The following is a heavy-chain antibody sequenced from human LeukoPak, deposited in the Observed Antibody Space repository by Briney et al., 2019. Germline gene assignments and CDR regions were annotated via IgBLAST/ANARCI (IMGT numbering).Heavy chain of an antibody. J-gene: IGHJ4*02. V-gene: IGHV1-18*01. Sequence: ASVKVSCKASGYTFTTYGISWVRQAPGQGLEWMGWISAYNGNTNYAQKLQGRVTMTTDTSTSTAYMELRSLRSDDTAVYYCARDLPIDYYRPGSYFDYWGQGTLVTVSS. D-gene: IGHD3-10*01. CDR3: ARDLPIDYYRPGSYFDY. CDR1: GYTFTTYG. CDR2: ISAYNGNT.